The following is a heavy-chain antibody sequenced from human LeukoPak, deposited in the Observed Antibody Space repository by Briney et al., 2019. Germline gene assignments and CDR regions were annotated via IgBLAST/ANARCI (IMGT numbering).Heavy chain of an antibody. Sequence: GGSLRLSCAASGFTFSSYAMSWVRQAPGKGLEWVSVIYSGGSTYYADSVKGRFTISRDNSKNTLYLQMNSLRAEDTAVYYCASWIQLWEYWGQGTLVTVSS. V-gene: IGHV3-53*01. CDR1: GFTFSSYA. D-gene: IGHD5-18*01. CDR2: IYSGGST. CDR3: ASWIQLWEY. J-gene: IGHJ4*02.